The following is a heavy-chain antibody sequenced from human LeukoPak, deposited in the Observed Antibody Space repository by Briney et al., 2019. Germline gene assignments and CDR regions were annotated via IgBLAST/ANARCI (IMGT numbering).Heavy chain of an antibody. V-gene: IGHV4-59*01. CDR1: GGSISSYY. Sequence: SETLSLTCTVSGGSISSYYWSWIRQPPGKGLEWIGYIHYSGNTNHNPSLKSRVTISVDTSRNQFPLKLNSVTAADTAVYYCASERQTATPGAFDIWGQGTMVTVSS. CDR2: IHYSGNT. D-gene: IGHD1-1*01. CDR3: ASERQTATPGAFDI. J-gene: IGHJ3*02.